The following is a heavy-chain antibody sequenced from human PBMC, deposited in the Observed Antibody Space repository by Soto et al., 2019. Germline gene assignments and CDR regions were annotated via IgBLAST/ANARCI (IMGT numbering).Heavy chain of an antibody. V-gene: IGHV3-74*01. J-gene: IGHJ4*02. CDR3: VRGANGYYYFDY. CDR1: GFSLSDYW. D-gene: IGHD5-18*01. Sequence: EVQLVESGGGLVQPGGSLRLSCAASGFSLSDYWMHWVRQAPGEGLVWLSRITRDGSSTNYADPVKGRFTISRDNAKNTLYLQVNSLRGEDTAVYYCVRGANGYYYFDYWGQGTLVTVSS. CDR2: ITRDGSST.